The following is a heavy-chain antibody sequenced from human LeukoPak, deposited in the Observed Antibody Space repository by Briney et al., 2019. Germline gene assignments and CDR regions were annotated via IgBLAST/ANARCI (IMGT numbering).Heavy chain of an antibody. V-gene: IGHV3-23*01. J-gene: IGHJ4*02. CDR2: ISGSGGGT. D-gene: IGHD6-19*01. Sequence: GGSLRLSCAASGFTFSSYAVSWVRQAPGKGLEWVSAISGSGGGTYYADSVKGWFTISRDNSKNTLYLQMNSLSTEDTAVYYCAKTTTGYSSGRYPGWPVDYWGQGTLSPSPQ. CDR1: GFTFSSYA. CDR3: AKTTTGYSSGRYPGWPVDY.